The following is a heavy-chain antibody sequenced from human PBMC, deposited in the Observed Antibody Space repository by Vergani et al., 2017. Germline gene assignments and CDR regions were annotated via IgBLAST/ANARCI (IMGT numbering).Heavy chain of an antibody. CDR1: GFTFDDYA. CDR2: ISWNSGSI. CDR3: ARDLAYCHEGSCAL. Sequence: EVQLVESGGGLVQPGRSLRLSCAASGFTFDDYAMHWVRQAPGKGLEWVSGISWNSGSIGYADSVKGRFTISRDNAKNSLYLQMNSLRAEDTALYYCARDLAYCHEGSCALWGQGSVVTVSS. D-gene: IGHD2-15*01. J-gene: IGHJ4*02. V-gene: IGHV3-9*01.